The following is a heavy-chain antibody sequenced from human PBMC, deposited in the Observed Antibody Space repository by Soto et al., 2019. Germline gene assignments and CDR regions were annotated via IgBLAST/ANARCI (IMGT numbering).Heavy chain of an antibody. D-gene: IGHD6-19*01. Sequence: ASVKVSCKASGYTFTSYGISWVRQAPGRGLEWMGWISAYNGNTNYAQKLQGRVTMTTDTSTSTAYMELRSLRSDDTAVYYCARDLAVAGTGINWFDPWGQGTLVTVSS. CDR2: ISAYNGNT. J-gene: IGHJ5*02. CDR1: GYTFTSYG. CDR3: ARDLAVAGTGINWFDP. V-gene: IGHV1-18*04.